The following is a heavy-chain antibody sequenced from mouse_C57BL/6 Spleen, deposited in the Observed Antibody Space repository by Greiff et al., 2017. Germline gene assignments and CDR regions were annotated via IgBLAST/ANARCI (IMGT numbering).Heavy chain of an antibody. CDR2: ISNGGGST. CDR3: ARQYGSSYGYFDV. D-gene: IGHD1-1*01. J-gene: IGHJ1*03. Sequence: EVKLVESGGGLVQPGGSLTLSCAASGFTFSDYYMYWVRQTPEKRLEWVAYISNGGGSTYYPDTVKGRFTISRDNAKNTLYLQMSRLKSEDTAMYYCARQYGSSYGYFDVWGTGTTVTVSS. V-gene: IGHV5-12*01. CDR1: GFTFSDYY.